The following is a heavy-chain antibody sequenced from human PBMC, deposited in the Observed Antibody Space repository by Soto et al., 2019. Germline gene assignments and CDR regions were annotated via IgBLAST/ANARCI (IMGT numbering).Heavy chain of an antibody. J-gene: IGHJ4*02. CDR3: ARHIRGVSGDYFHN. CDR1: GDSIRSTRHY. CDR2: IHYSGSS. V-gene: IGHV4-39*01. Sequence: PSETLSLTCTVSGDSIRSTRHYWGWIRQPPGKGLEWIGSIHYSGSSDYNPSLKSRVPTSVDTSKNQFSLKLTSGTAADTAVYYCARHIRGVSGDYFHNWGRGTLVTVSS. D-gene: IGHD3-10*01.